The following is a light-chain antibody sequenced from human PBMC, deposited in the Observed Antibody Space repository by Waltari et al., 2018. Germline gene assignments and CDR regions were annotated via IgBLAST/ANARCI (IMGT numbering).Light chain of an antibody. V-gene: IGLV2-23*02. CDR2: EVT. J-gene: IGLJ1*01. CDR3: CSYAGLGIYV. Sequence: QSGLTQPASVSGSPGQSITISCTGTSSDVGNYNLVSWYQQYPGKAPKLMVYEVTNRTSGVSDRFSGSKPGNTASLTIYGLQSEDEADYYCCSYAGLGIYVFGTGTKVTVL. CDR1: SSDVGNYNL.